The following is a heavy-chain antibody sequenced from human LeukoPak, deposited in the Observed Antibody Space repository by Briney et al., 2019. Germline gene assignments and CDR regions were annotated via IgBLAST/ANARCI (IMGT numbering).Heavy chain of an antibody. J-gene: IGHJ4*02. CDR1: GFTFSSSG. V-gene: IGHV3-7*03. CDR2: IKQDGSEK. Sequence: GGSLRLSCVASGFTFSSSGISWVRQAPGKGLEWVANIKQDGSEKSYVESVRGRFTISRDNAKNSLYLQLNSLRAEDTALYYCARDNPPDYWGQGTLVTVSS. CDR3: ARDNPPDY.